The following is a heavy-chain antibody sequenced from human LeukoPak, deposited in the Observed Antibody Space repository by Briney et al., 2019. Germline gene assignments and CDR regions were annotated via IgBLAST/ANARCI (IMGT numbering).Heavy chain of an antibody. CDR1: GYTLTSFG. Sequence: ASVKVSCKASGYTLTSFGISWVRQAPGQGLEWMGWISAYNGNTNYAQKLQGRVTMTTDTSTSTAYMDLRSLRSDDTAVYYCARVLGARYYYYYGMDVWGQGTTVTVSS. V-gene: IGHV1-18*01. D-gene: IGHD4-17*01. CDR2: ISAYNGNT. CDR3: ARVLGARYYYYYGMDV. J-gene: IGHJ6*02.